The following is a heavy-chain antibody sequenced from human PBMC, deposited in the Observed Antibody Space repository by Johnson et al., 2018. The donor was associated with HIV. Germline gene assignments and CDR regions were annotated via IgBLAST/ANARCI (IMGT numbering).Heavy chain of an antibody. D-gene: IGHD5-18*01. CDR2: ISFAGIKK. J-gene: IGHJ3*02. CDR1: QFTFSNYG. CDR3: ARENVDTAMADAFDI. Sequence: QVQLVESGGGVVQPGRSLRLSCEASQFTFSNYGMHWVRQAPGKGLEWVAAISFAGIKKNYAQSVKGRFTVSRDNSKNTLYLQMSSLRAEDTARYYCARENVDTAMADAFDIWGQGTKFAVSS. V-gene: IGHV3-30*03.